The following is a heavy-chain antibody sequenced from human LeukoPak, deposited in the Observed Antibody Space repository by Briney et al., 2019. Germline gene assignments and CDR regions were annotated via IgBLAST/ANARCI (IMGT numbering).Heavy chain of an antibody. J-gene: IGHJ6*03. CDR3: ARGIVVVPAAPELYYMDV. V-gene: IGHV4-4*07. CDR2: IYTSGST. Sequence: SETLSLTCTVSGGSISSYYWSWIRQPPGKGLEWIGRIYTSGSTNYNPSLKSRVTISVDTSKNQFSLKLSSVTAADTAVYYCARGIVVVPAAPELYYMDVWGKGTTVTVSS. D-gene: IGHD2-2*01. CDR1: GGSISSYY.